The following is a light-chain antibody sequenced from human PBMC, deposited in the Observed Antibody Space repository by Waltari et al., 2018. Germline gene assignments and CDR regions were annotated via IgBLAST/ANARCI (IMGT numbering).Light chain of an antibody. CDR1: QSLLHSNGYNY. CDR2: LGP. J-gene: IGKJ1*01. CDR3: MQSLRALWT. V-gene: IGKV2-28*01. Sequence: DIVVTQSPLSLPVTPGEPASISCRSSQSLLHSNGYNYLDWYLQKPGQSPQPLTYLGPXXXXGXXXXXXGXGSGTXFTXXXXXVEAEDVGVYYCMQSLRALWTFGQGTKVEIK.